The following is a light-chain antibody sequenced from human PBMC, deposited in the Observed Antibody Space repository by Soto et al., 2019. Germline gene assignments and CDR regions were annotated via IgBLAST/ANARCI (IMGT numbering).Light chain of an antibody. V-gene: IGKV1-5*01. CDR2: DAS. J-gene: IGKJ1*01. Sequence: DIERSQSAGTRSASVEDRVTSSCLASQSISSWLAWYQQTPGKAPKLLIYDASSLESGVPSRFSGSGSGTEFTLTISSLQPDDFATYYCHQYNSYSWTFGQGTKVDIK. CDR1: QSISSW. CDR3: HQYNSYSWT.